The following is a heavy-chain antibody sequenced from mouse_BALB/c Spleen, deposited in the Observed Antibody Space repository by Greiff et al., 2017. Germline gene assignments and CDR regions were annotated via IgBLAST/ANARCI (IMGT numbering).Heavy chain of an antibody. CDR3: ARWDGSSPWFAY. J-gene: IGHJ3*01. CDR2: ISSGSSTI. Sequence: EVQRVESGGGLVQPGGSRKLSCAASGFTFSSFGMHWVRQAPEKGLEWVAYISSGSSTIYYADTVKGRFTISRDNPKNTLFLQMTSLRSEDTAMYYCARWDGSSPWFAYWGQGTLVTVSA. V-gene: IGHV5-17*02. D-gene: IGHD1-1*01. CDR1: GFTFSSFG.